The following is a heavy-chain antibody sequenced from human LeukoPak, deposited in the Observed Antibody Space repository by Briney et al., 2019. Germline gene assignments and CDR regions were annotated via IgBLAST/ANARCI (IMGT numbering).Heavy chain of an antibody. CDR1: GGSISSFY. V-gene: IGHV4-59*01. D-gene: IGHD3-10*01. CDR3: ARGPSSLLWFGEHYMDV. CDR2: DYYSGST. Sequence: PSETVSLTCTVSGGSISSFYWSWIPQPRGKGLEGIAYDYYSGSTNYNPSVKSRVTISVDTSNNQFSLKLSSVNAADPAMYYCARGPSSLLWFGEHYMDVWGKGTTVTVSS. J-gene: IGHJ6*03.